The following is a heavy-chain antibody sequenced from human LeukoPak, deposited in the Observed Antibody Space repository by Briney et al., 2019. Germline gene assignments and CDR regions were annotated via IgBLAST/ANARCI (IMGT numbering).Heavy chain of an antibody. Sequence: SETLSLTCTVSGTSIRSSSMYWGWIRQPPGKGLEWLGSVYYTGSTFHNPSLKRRVTIPVDTSKNQFSLRLTSVTAADTAIYYCARHVAYYYDSSGYPDFWGQGTLVTVSS. V-gene: IGHV4-39*01. D-gene: IGHD3-22*01. CDR1: GTSIRSSSMY. J-gene: IGHJ4*02. CDR3: ARHVAYYYDSSGYPDF. CDR2: VYYTGST.